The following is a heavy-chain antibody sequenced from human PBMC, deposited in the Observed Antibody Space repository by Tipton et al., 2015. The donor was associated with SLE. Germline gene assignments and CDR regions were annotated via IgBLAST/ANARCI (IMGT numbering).Heavy chain of an antibody. CDR3: ARRYRNPAPDSLDL. Sequence: TLSLTCTVSGGSISDYYWSWIRQPPGKGLEWIGEINQSGSTNYNPSLKSRVTISVDTSKNQFSLKLRSVTAADTAVYYCARRYRNPAPDSLDLWGLGTVVTVSS. J-gene: IGHJ3*01. D-gene: IGHD1-14*01. CDR1: GGSISDYY. V-gene: IGHV4-34*01. CDR2: INQSGST.